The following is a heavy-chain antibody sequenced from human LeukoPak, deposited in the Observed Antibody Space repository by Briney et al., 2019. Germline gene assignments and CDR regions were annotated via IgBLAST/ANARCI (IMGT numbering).Heavy chain of an antibody. CDR3: AMGRGSVAANFDY. D-gene: IGHD6-6*01. Sequence: PSETLSLTCAVYGGSFSGYYWSWIRQPPGKGLEWIGYIYYSGSTNYNPSLKSRVTISVDTSKNQFSLKLSSVTAADTAVYYCAMGRGSVAANFDYWGQGTLVTVSS. CDR2: IYYSGST. J-gene: IGHJ4*02. V-gene: IGHV4-59*01. CDR1: GGSFSGYY.